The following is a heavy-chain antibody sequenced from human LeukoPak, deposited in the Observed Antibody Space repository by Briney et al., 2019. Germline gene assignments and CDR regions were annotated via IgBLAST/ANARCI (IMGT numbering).Heavy chain of an antibody. V-gene: IGHV5-51*01. Sequence: PGGSLRLSCTASGYNLGSYWRAGGRKVPGKGEGGLGVMFPGDCGRKFSPSFEGKFTISVDKSISTAYLQWRTLKASDTAVCYCARHQGIRKSEIEFRLRESHYWGQGTLVTVSS. CDR1: GYNLGSYW. D-gene: IGHD5-18*01. J-gene: IGHJ4*02. CDR3: ARHQGIRKSEIEFRLRESHY. CDR2: MFPGDCGR.